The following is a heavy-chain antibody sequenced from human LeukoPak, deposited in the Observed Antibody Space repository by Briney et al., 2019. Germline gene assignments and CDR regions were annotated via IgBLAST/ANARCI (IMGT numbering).Heavy chain of an antibody. D-gene: IGHD4-17*01. V-gene: IGHV3-48*04. Sequence: GGSLRLSCAASGFTFSSYSMNWVRQAPGKGLEWVSYISSSGSTTDYADSVKGRFTISRDNAKNSLYLQMNSLRAEDTAVYYCARDRTSTVWYFDLWGRGTQVTVSS. J-gene: IGHJ2*01. CDR2: ISSSGSTT. CDR1: GFTFSSYS. CDR3: ARDRTSTVWYFDL.